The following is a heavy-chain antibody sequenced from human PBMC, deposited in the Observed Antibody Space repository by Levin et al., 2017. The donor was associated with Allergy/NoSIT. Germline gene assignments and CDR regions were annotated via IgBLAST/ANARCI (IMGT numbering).Heavy chain of an antibody. J-gene: IGHJ4*02. Sequence: GGSLRLSCAASGFTFSSYGMHWVRQAPGKGLEWVAVISYDGSNKYYADSVKGRFTISRDNSKNTLYLQMNSLRAEDTAVYYCAKSYYGSGILEVEHFDYWGQGTLVTVSS. V-gene: IGHV3-30*18. CDR2: ISYDGSNK. D-gene: IGHD3-10*01. CDR1: GFTFSSYG. CDR3: AKSYYGSGILEVEHFDY.